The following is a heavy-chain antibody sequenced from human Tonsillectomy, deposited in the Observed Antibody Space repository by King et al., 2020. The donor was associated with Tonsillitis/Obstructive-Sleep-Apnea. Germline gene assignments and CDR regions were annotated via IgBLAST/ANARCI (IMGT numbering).Heavy chain of an antibody. Sequence: QLQESGPGLVKPSGTLSLTCAVSGGSISSSNWWSWVRQPPGKGLEWIGEIYHSGSTNYNPSLKSRVTISVDKSKNQFSLKLSSVTAAGTAVYYCHRVVPAAKGGNWFDPWGQGTLVTVSS. D-gene: IGHD2-2*01. J-gene: IGHJ5*02. CDR1: GGSISSSNW. CDR2: IYHSGST. V-gene: IGHV4-4*02. CDR3: HRVVPAAKGGNWFDP.